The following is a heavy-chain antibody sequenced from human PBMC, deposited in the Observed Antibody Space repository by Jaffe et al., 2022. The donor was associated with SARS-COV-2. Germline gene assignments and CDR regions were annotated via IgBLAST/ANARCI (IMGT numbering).Heavy chain of an antibody. V-gene: IGHV3-9*01. Sequence: EVQLVESGGDLVQSGRSLRLSCAVSGFTFDDYAMHWVRQSPGKGLEWVSGISWSSGGIGYADSVKGRFTISRDNAKNSLYLQMNNLRPDDTAFYYCARRATTVTLRGFYFDFWGQGTLVTVSS. D-gene: IGHD4-17*01. CDR2: ISWSSGGI. CDR3: ARRATTVTLRGFYFDF. CDR1: GFTFDDYA. J-gene: IGHJ4*02.